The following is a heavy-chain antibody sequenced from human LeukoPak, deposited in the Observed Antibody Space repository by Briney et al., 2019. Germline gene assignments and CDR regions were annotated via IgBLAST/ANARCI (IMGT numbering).Heavy chain of an antibody. CDR1: GGSISSYY. D-gene: IGHD3-10*01. J-gene: IGHJ4*02. CDR3: ARGKGRWFGRYFDY. Sequence: SETLSLTCTVSGGSISSYYWSWIRQPAGKGLDWIGRIYTSGSTNYNPSLKSRVTMSVDTSKNQFSLKLSSVTAADTAVYYCARGKGRWFGRYFDYWGQGTLVTVSS. CDR2: IYTSGST. V-gene: IGHV4-4*07.